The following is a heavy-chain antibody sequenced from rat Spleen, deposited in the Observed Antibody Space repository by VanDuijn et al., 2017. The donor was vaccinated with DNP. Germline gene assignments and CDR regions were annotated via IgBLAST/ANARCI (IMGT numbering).Heavy chain of an antibody. J-gene: IGHJ4*01. D-gene: IGHD5-1*01. CDR3: TREGSLAMDA. CDR2: ISSGGNT. Sequence: QVQLKESGPGLVQPSQTLSLTCTVSGFSLTDYSVHWVRQPPGKVLEWIAAISSGGNTYYNSVLKSRLSVSRDPSKSQVFLKMNSLQTEDTAIYYCTREGSLAMDAWGQGTSV. CDR1: GFSLTDYS. V-gene: IGHV2-19*01.